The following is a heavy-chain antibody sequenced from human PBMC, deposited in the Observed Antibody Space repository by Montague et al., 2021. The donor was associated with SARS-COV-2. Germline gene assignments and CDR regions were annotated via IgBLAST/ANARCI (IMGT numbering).Heavy chain of an antibody. V-gene: IGHV6-1*01. CDR2: TYYRSKWYS. CDR1: GESVSSNIAT. J-gene: IGHJ2*01. Sequence: CAISGESVSSNIATWNWIRQSPSRGLGWLGRTYYRSKWYSDYAVSVKSRVIINPDTYNNRISLQLNSVTPEDTAVYYCARAYCGGDCYFYWYFDLWGRGTLVTVSS. D-gene: IGHD2-21*02. CDR3: ARAYCGGDCYFYWYFDL.